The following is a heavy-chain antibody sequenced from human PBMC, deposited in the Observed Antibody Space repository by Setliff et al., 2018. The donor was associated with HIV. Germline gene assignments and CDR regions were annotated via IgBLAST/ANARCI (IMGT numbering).Heavy chain of an antibody. J-gene: IGHJ5*02. CDR1: GYSISSGFY. D-gene: IGHD3-22*01. Sequence: PSETLSLTCAVSGYSISSGFYWGRIRQPPGKGLEWIGSIYHSGSTYYNPSLKSRVTISVDTSKNQFSLKLSSVTAADAAVYYCASRVYYYDSSGYLREEGFDPWGQGTLVTSPQ. CDR3: ASRVYYYDSSGYLREEGFDP. CDR2: IYHSGST. V-gene: IGHV4-38-2*01.